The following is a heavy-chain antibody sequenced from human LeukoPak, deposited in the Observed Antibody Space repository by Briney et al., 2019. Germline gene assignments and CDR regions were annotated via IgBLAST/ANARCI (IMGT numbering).Heavy chain of an antibody. CDR2: IYYSGST. CDR1: GGSISSSSYY. Sequence: SETLSLTCTVSGGSISSSSYYWGWIRQPPGKGLEWIGSIYYSGSTYYNPSLKSRVTISVDTSKNQFSLKLGSVTAADTAVYYCARDNSGRGRFDPWGQGTLVTVSS. CDR3: ARDNSGRGRFDP. V-gene: IGHV4-39*07. J-gene: IGHJ5*02. D-gene: IGHD1-26*01.